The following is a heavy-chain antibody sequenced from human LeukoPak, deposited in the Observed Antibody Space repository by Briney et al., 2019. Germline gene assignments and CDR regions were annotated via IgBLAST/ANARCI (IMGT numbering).Heavy chain of an antibody. Sequence: ASVKVSCKASGYTFTGYYMHWVRQAPGQGLEWMGWINPNSGGTNYAQKFQGRVTMTRDTSIRTVYMELSRLTSEDTAIYYCAAGGYYSFLVSWGPGTLVSVSS. CDR3: AAGGYYSFLVS. CDR1: GYTFTGYY. CDR2: INPNSGGT. V-gene: IGHV1-2*02. D-gene: IGHD3-10*01. J-gene: IGHJ5*02.